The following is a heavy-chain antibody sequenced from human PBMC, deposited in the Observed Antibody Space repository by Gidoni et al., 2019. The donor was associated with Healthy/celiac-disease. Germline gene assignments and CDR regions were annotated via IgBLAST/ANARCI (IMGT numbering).Heavy chain of an antibody. Sequence: EVQLVESGGGLVQPGRSLRLSCAASGFTFDDYAMHWVRQAPGKGLEWVSGISWNSGSIGYADSVKGRFTISRDNAKNSLYLQMNSLRAEDTALYYCAKDMAIALASSGWYWDAFDIWGQGTMVTVSS. CDR2: ISWNSGSI. J-gene: IGHJ3*02. V-gene: IGHV3-9*01. D-gene: IGHD6-19*01. CDR1: GFTFDDYA. CDR3: AKDMAIALASSGWYWDAFDI.